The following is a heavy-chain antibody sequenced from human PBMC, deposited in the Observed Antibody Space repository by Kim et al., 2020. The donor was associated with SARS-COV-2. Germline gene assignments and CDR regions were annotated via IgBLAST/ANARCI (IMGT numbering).Heavy chain of an antibody. CDR1: GFTFSSYS. CDR3: ARDWSSSGWYFCYYGMDV. V-gene: IGHV3-21*01. CDR2: ISSSSSYI. Sequence: GGSLRLSCAASGFTFSSYSMNWVRQAPGKGLEWVSSISSSSSYIYYADSVKGRFTISRDNAKNSLYLQMNSLRAEDTAVYYCARDWSSSGWYFCYYGMDVWGQGTTVTVSS. J-gene: IGHJ6*02. D-gene: IGHD6-19*01.